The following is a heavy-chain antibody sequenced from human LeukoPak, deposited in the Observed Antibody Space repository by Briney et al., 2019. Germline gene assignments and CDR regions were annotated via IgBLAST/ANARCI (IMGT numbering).Heavy chain of an antibody. CDR3: ARGGDGYNYPFDY. J-gene: IGHJ4*02. D-gene: IGHD5-24*01. Sequence: PSETLSLTCTVSGYSITSGYYWGWIRQPPGKGLEWFGNIYHSGSTYYNPSLKSRVTISVDTSKNQFSLKLSSVTAADTAVYYCARGGDGYNYPFDYWGQGTLVTVSS. CDR2: IYHSGST. CDR1: GYSITSGYY. V-gene: IGHV4-38-2*02.